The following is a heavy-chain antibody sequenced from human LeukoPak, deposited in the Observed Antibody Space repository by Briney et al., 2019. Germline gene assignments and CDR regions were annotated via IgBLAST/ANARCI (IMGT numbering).Heavy chain of an antibody. Sequence: SETLSLTCAVYGGSFSGYYWSWIRQPPGKGLEWIGEINHSGSTNYNPSLKSRVTISVDTSKNQLSLKLSSVTVADTAVYYCARVRVVATISSWFDPWGQGTLVTVSS. CDR1: GGSFSGYY. CDR3: ARVRVVATISSWFDP. CDR2: INHSGST. D-gene: IGHD5-12*01. V-gene: IGHV4-34*01. J-gene: IGHJ5*02.